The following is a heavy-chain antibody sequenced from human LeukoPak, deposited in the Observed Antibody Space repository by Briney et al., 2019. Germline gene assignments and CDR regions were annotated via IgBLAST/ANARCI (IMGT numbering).Heavy chain of an antibody. CDR2: IYYSGST. J-gene: IGHJ4*02. CDR3: ARGNYSGSTFDY. V-gene: IGHV4-39*07. CDR1: GGSISSSSYY. D-gene: IGHD1-26*01. Sequence: SETLSLTCTVSGGSISSSSYYWGWIRQPPGKGLEWIGSIYYSGSTYYNPSLKSRVTISVDTSKNQFSLKLSSVTAADTAVYYCARGNYSGSTFDYWGQGTLVTVSS.